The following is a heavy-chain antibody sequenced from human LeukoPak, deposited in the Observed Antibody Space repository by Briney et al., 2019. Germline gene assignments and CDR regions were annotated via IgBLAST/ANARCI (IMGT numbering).Heavy chain of an antibody. CDR2: IYYSGST. Sequence: SETLSLTCTVSGGSISSYYWSWIRQPPGKGLEWIGHIYYSGSTNYNPSLKSRVTISVDTSKNQFSLKLSSVTAADTAVYYCAGSMVRGVTTDWGQGTLVTVSS. J-gene: IGHJ4*02. D-gene: IGHD3-10*01. CDR1: GGSISSYY. CDR3: AGSMVRGVTTD. V-gene: IGHV4-59*08.